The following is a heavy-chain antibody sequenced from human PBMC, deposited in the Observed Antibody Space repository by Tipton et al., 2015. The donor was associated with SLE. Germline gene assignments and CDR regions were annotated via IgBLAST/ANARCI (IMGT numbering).Heavy chain of an antibody. CDR1: GFILSSYA. CDR2: MRSSGDAT. J-gene: IGHJ4*02. CDR3: AKARVVEGIMREGLDY. V-gene: IGHV3-23*01. Sequence: GSLRLSCSASGFILSSYAMTWVRQAPGKGLEWVSSMRSSGDATYHADSVKGRFTMSRDRAKNTLYLQMNSLRVEDTAVYYCAKARVVEGIMREGLDYWGQGTLVTVSS. D-gene: IGHD3-16*01.